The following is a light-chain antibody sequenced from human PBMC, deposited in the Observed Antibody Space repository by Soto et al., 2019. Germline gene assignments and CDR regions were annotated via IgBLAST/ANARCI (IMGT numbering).Light chain of an antibody. CDR1: QSVSSK. Sequence: EIVMTQSPATLSVSPGERATLSCRASQSVSSKLAWSQQKPGQGPRLLIYGASNRATGIPARFSGSGSGTEFTLNLSSLQSEDFAVYYCQHYSTWRWTFGQGTKVEIK. J-gene: IGKJ1*01. V-gene: IGKV3-15*01. CDR2: GAS. CDR3: QHYSTWRWT.